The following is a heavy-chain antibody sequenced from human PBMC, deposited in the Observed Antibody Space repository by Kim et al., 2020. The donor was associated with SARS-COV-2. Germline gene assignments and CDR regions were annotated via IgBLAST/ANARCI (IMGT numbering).Heavy chain of an antibody. Sequence: NTRSSQTFQGRVSITRDTPATTAYLELSGLISEDTAVYYCAREAVAGSFDYWGQGTLVTVSS. V-gene: IGHV1-3*01. D-gene: IGHD6-19*01. J-gene: IGHJ4*02. CDR3: AREAVAGSFDY. CDR2: NT.